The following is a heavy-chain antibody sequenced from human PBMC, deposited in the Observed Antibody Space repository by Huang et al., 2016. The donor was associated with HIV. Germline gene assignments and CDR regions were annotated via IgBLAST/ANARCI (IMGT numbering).Heavy chain of an antibody. D-gene: IGHD4-17*01. Sequence: QVQLVESGGGVVQPGGSLRLSCSASGFPFCRYGMHWVRQGPGKGLEWVAVMRSDGTNHFYADSLKGRIIISRDNARNKLFLQVNSLRSEDAGVYYCAKDPHDNGDYSLYQYYYYLDVWGKGTTVTVSS. CDR2: MRSDGTNH. CDR1: GFPFCRYG. V-gene: IGHV3-30*02. CDR3: AKDPHDNGDYSLYQYYYYLDV. J-gene: IGHJ6*03.